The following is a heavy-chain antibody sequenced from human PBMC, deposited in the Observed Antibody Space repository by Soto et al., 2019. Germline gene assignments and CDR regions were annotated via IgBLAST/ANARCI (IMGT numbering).Heavy chain of an antibody. D-gene: IGHD6-6*01. Sequence: PGGSLRLSCAASGFTFSSYWMSWVRQAPGKGLEWVANIKQDGSEKYYVDSVKGRFTISRDNAKNSLYLQMNSLRAEDTAVYYCARDSGKYSSSSLYYYYYMDVWGKGTTVTVSS. J-gene: IGHJ6*03. CDR3: ARDSGKYSSSSLYYYYYMDV. CDR2: IKQDGSEK. V-gene: IGHV3-7*01. CDR1: GFTFSSYW.